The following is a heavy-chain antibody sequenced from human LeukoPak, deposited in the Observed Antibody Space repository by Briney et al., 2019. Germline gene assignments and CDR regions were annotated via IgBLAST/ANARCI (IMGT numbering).Heavy chain of an antibody. V-gene: IGHV3-9*03. Sequence: PGGSLRLSCAASGFTFDDYAMHWVRQAPGKGLEWVSGISWNSGSIGYADSVKGRFTISRDNAKNSLYLQMNSLRAEDMALYYCAKGYLLTVTTPFDYWGQGTLVTVSS. D-gene: IGHD4-17*01. CDR3: AKGYLLTVTTPFDY. J-gene: IGHJ4*02. CDR2: ISWNSGSI. CDR1: GFTFDDYA.